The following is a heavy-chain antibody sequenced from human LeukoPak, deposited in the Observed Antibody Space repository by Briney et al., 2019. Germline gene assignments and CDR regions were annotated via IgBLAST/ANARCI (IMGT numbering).Heavy chain of an antibody. J-gene: IGHJ4*02. D-gene: IGHD3-10*01. CDR3: ARRHLSITMVRGGRSKYYFDY. CDR2: INHSGST. Sequence: PSETLSLTCAVYGGSFSGYYWSWIRQPPGKGLEWIGEINHSGSTNYNPSLKSRVTISVDTSKNQFSLKLSSVTAADTAVYYCARRHLSITMVRGGRSKYYFDYWGQGTLVTVSS. CDR1: GGSFSGYY. V-gene: IGHV4-34*01.